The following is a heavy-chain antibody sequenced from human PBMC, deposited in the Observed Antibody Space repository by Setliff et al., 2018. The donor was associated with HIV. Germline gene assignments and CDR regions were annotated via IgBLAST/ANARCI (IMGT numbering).Heavy chain of an antibody. D-gene: IGHD6-13*01. CDR3: VKEYHTTATDTRVANYFDY. Sequence: ASVKVSCKASGYTFTSCFMHWVRQAPGQGLEYMGIINPSDGTTDYTQKFQDRVTMTSVTSTSTVYMELRSLRSEDTAIYYCVKEYHTTATDTRVANYFDYWGQGTLVTVSS. V-gene: IGHV1-46*01. J-gene: IGHJ4*02. CDR2: INPSDGTT. CDR1: GYTFTSCF.